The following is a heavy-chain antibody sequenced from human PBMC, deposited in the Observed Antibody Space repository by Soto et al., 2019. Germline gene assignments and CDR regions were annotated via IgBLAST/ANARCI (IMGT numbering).Heavy chain of an antibody. D-gene: IGHD1-26*01. V-gene: IGHV3-15*01. CDR2: SMSKPDGGTT. CDR1: GLTFSKAW. Sequence: EVQLVESGGGLLKPGESLRLSCAASGLTFSKAWMSWVLQAPGKGLEWVGRSMSKPDGGTTDYAAPVKGRFTISRDDSKNTLSLQMNSLKTEDTAVYYCTAGVGASDFDYWGQGTLVTVSS. CDR3: TAGVGASDFDY. J-gene: IGHJ4*02.